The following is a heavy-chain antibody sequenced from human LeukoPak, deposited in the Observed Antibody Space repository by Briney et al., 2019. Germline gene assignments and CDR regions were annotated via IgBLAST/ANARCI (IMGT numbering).Heavy chain of an antibody. CDR2: ISYDGSNK. Sequence: GGSLRLSCAASGFTFSSYAMHWVRQAPGKGLEWVAVISYDGSNKYYADSVKGRFTISRDNSKNTLYLQMNSLRDEDTAVYYCARGYSSGWFYWGQGTLVTVSS. CDR1: GFTFSSYA. CDR3: ARGYSSGWFY. D-gene: IGHD6-19*01. V-gene: IGHV3-30-3*01. J-gene: IGHJ4*02.